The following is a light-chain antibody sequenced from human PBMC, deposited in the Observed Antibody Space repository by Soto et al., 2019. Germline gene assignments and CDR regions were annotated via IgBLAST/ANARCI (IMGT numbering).Light chain of an antibody. J-gene: IGLJ3*02. CDR1: TGAVTSGHY. CDR3: LLYYSGAGEV. V-gene: IGLV7-46*01. CDR2: ETT. Sequence: QAVVTQEPSLTVSPGGTVTLTCGSSTGAVTSGHYPYWFQQKPGQAPRTLVYETTNKHSWTPARFSGSLLGGKAALTLSGAQPEDEAEYYCLLYYSGAGEVFGGGTKLTVL.